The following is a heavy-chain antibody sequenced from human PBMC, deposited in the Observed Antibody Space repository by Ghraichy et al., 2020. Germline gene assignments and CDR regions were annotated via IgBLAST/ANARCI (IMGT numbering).Heavy chain of an antibody. V-gene: IGHV4-34*01. Sequence: GSLSLTCAVYVGSFNGYYWSWIRQPPGKGLEWIGEIHPPGTTNNSPSLKSRLTLLVDTSKNKFSLLLKSVTAADTAVYYCARRGQPWSAAEGDAFDIWSQGAMVTVSS. D-gene: IGHD5-18*01. CDR3: ARRGQPWSAAEGDAFDI. J-gene: IGHJ3*02. CDR1: VGSFNGYY. CDR2: IHPPGTT.